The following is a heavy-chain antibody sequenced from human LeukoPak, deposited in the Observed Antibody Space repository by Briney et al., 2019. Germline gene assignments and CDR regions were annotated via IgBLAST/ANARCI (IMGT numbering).Heavy chain of an antibody. Sequence: PGGSLRLSCAASGFTFSNCAMHWVRQAPGKGLEWLAVMSYDGRNKYYADSVKGRFTISRDNSKNTVYLQMNSLRAEDTAVYYCAKGLRTGVGPYMGYHYYMDVWGKGATVTVSS. CDR3: AKGLRTGVGPYMGYHYYMDV. V-gene: IGHV3-30*04. D-gene: IGHD3-16*01. CDR1: GFTFSNCA. J-gene: IGHJ6*03. CDR2: MSYDGRNK.